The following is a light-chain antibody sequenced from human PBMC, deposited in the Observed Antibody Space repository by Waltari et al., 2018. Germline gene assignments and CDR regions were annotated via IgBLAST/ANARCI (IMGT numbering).Light chain of an antibody. CDR3: QQSFSTPWT. V-gene: IGKV1-39*01. Sequence: DIQMTQSPSSLSASVGDRVTITCRASQSISSYLNWYQIKPGKAPKLLIYDASRLQSGVPSRFSGSVSGTDFTLTISSLQPDDFAIYHCQQSFSTPWTFGQGTNVEI. J-gene: IGKJ1*01. CDR2: DAS. CDR1: QSISSY.